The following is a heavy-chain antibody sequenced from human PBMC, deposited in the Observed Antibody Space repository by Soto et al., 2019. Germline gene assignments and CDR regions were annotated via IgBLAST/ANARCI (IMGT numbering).Heavy chain of an antibody. V-gene: IGHV4-31*03. Sequence: NPSETLSLTCTLSGGSIRSGNYYWSWIRQHPGKGLEWIGSMSYSSNTYYNPSLKSRGTISIDTSRSQLSLKLTSVTAADTALYYCARGQPSPLYLDSWGQGSLVTVSS. CDR1: GGSIRSGNYY. CDR3: ARGQPSPLYLDS. J-gene: IGHJ4*02. CDR2: MSYSSNT.